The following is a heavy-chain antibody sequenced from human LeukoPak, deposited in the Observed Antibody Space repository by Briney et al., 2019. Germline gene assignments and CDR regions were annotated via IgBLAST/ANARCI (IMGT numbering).Heavy chain of an antibody. CDR2: ISSSSSYI. V-gene: IGHV3-21*01. CDR1: GFTFSSYG. Sequence: PGGSLRLSCAASGFTFSSYGMHWVRQAPGKGLEWVSSISSSSSYIYYADSVKGRFTISRDNAKNSLYLQMNSLRAEDTAVYYCARVDFRSGYVFDYWGQGTLVTVSS. D-gene: IGHD5-12*01. CDR3: ARVDFRSGYVFDY. J-gene: IGHJ4*02.